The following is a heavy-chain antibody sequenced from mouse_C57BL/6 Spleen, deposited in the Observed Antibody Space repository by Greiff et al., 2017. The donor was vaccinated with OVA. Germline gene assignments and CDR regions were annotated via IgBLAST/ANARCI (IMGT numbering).Heavy chain of an antibody. CDR1: GYTFTTYP. Sequence: VTLMESGAELVKPGASVKMSCKASGYTFTTYPIEWMKQNHGKSLEWIGNFHPYNDDTKYNEKFKGKATLTVEKSSSTVYLELSRLTSDDSAVYYCARSITTVVATRYFDVWGTGTTVTVSS. CDR2: FHPYNDDT. CDR3: ARSITTVVATRYFDV. D-gene: IGHD1-1*01. J-gene: IGHJ1*03. V-gene: IGHV1-47*01.